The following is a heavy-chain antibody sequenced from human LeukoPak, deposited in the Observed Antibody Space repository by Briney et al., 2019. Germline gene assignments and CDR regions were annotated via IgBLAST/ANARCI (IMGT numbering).Heavy chain of an antibody. V-gene: IGHV4-34*01. D-gene: IGHD5-24*01. Sequence: PSETLSLTCAVYGGSFSGYYWSWIRQPPGKGLEWIGEINHSGSTNYNPSLKSRVTISVDTSKNQFSLKLSSVTAADTAVYYCARRRRDGYNLNWFDPWGQGTLVTVSS. CDR1: GGSFSGYY. CDR3: ARRRRDGYNLNWFDP. CDR2: INHSGST. J-gene: IGHJ5*02.